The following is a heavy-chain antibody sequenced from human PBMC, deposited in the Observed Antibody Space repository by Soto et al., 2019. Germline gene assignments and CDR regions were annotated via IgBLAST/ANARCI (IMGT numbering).Heavy chain of an antibody. CDR2: IYYSGST. D-gene: IGHD3-3*01. J-gene: IGHJ6*02. CDR3: ARDDTYYDFWSGYYPREYYGMDV. CDR1: GGSVSSGSYY. Sequence: SETLSLTCTVSGGSVSSGSYYWSWIRQPPXKGLEWIGYIYYSGSTNYNPSLKSRVTISVDTSKNQFSLKLSSVTAADTAVYYCARDDTYYDFWSGYYPREYYGMDVWGQGTTVTVSS. V-gene: IGHV4-61*01.